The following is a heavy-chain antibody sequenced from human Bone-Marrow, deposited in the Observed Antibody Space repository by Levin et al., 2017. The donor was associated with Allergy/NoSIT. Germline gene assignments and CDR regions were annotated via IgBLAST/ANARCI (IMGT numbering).Heavy chain of an antibody. J-gene: IGHJ4*02. D-gene: IGHD5-24*01. V-gene: IGHV4-31*03. CDR3: AREDGYVFDC. Sequence: MSSETLSLTCTVSGGSISSGGFHWTWIRQHPGRGLEWLGYISHTGSTYHNSSLKSRLSMSLDRSKNQFSLKLNSVVAADTAVYYCAREDGYVFDCWGQGTLVTVSS. CDR1: GGSISSGGFH. CDR2: ISHTGST.